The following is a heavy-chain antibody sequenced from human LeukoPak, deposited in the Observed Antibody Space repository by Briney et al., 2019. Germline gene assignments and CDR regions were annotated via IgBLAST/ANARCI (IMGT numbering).Heavy chain of an antibody. CDR1: GYTLTELS. J-gene: IGHJ4*02. CDR2: FDPEDCET. CDR3: ATGGITMIVL. V-gene: IGHV1-24*01. D-gene: IGHD3-22*01. Sequence: GASVKVSCKVSGYTLTELSMHWVRQAPGKGLEWMGGFDPEDCETIYAQKFQGRVTMTEDTSTDTDYLELSSLRYEDAAVYYCATGGITMIVLWGQGTLVTVSS.